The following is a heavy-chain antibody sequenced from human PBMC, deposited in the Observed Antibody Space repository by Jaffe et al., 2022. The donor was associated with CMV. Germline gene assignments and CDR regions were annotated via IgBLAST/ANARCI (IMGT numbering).Heavy chain of an antibody. CDR3: ARTTVVVVAADHLHDAFDI. CDR2: IYSGGST. CDR1: GFTVSSNY. D-gene: IGHD2-15*01. Sequence: EVQLVESGGGLVQPGGSLRLSCAASGFTVSSNYMSWVRQAPGKGLEWVSVIYSGGSTYYADSVKGRFTISRDNSKNTLYLQMNSLRAEDTAVYYCARTTVVVVAADHLHDAFDIWGQGTMVTVSS. V-gene: IGHV3-66*01. J-gene: IGHJ3*02.